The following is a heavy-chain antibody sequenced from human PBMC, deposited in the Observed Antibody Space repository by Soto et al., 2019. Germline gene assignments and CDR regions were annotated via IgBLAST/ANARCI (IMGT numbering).Heavy chain of an antibody. J-gene: IGHJ3*02. CDR2: NYYSGST. Sequence: QLQLQESGPGLVKPSETLSLTCTVSGGSISSSSYYWGWIRQPPGKGLEWIGSNYYSGSTYYNPSLKSRVTISVDTSKNQFSLKLSSVTAADTAVYYCASPIQQLEDDAFDIWGQGTMVTVSS. V-gene: IGHV4-39*01. CDR3: ASPIQQLEDDAFDI. CDR1: GGSISSSSYY. D-gene: IGHD6-13*01.